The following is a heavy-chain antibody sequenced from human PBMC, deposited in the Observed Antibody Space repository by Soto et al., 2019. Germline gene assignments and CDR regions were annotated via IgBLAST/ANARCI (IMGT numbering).Heavy chain of an antibody. V-gene: IGHV3-15*01. J-gene: IGHJ4*02. CDR3: TTDRSSSSSGVFDY. CDR2: IKSKTDGGTT. D-gene: IGHD6-6*01. CDR1: GFTFSNAW. Sequence: EVQLVESGGGLVQPGGSLRLSCAASGFTFSNAWMSWVRQAPGKGLEWVGRIKSKTDGGTTDYAAPVKGRFTISRDDSKNTLYLQMNSLKTEDTAVYYCTTDRSSSSSGVFDYWGQGTLVTVSS.